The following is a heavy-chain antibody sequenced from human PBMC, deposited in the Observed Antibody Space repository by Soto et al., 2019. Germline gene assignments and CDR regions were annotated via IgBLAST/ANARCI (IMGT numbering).Heavy chain of an antibody. CDR3: VKERYGQLWLEDYGMDV. J-gene: IGHJ6*02. V-gene: IGHV3-30*18. Sequence: QVQLVESGGGVVQPGRSLRLSCAASAFTFSSYRIHWVRQAPGKGLDWVAVISYDASDKYYADSVKGRFTISRDNSKNTLYLQMNSLRAEDTAVYYCVKERYGQLWLEDYGMDVWVQGTTVTVSS. CDR1: AFTFSSYR. CDR2: ISYDASDK. D-gene: IGHD5-18*01.